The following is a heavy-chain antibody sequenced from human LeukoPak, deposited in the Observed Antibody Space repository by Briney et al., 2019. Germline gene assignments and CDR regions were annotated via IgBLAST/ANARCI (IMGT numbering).Heavy chain of an antibody. J-gene: IGHJ6*02. Sequence: SETLSLTCTVSDGSISSNSYYWGWIRQPQGKGLEWIGSIYYIRTPSYHPSLTRRVTLSVDTSKNHFSLTLSSVTAADTAVYSCARDYYGSGSYPYYYGMHVWGQGTTVTVSS. V-gene: IGHV4-39*07. CDR1: DGSISSNSYY. D-gene: IGHD3-10*01. CDR3: ARDYYGSGSYPYYYGMHV. CDR2: IYYIRTP.